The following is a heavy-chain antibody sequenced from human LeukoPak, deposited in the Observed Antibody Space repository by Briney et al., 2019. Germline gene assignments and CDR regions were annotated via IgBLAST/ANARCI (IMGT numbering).Heavy chain of an antibody. CDR3: ARDMAGPPLFYY. J-gene: IGHJ4*02. Sequence: GGSLRLSCAASGFTVSSNYMSWVRQAPGKGLEWVSVIYSGGGTYYADSVKGRFAISRDNSKNTLYLQMNSLRAEDTAVYYCARDMAGPPLFYYWGQGTLVTVSS. CDR1: GFTVSSNY. V-gene: IGHV3-53*01. CDR2: IYSGGGT. D-gene: IGHD6-19*01.